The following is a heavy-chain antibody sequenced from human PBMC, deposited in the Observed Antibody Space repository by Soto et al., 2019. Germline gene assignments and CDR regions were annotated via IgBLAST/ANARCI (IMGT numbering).Heavy chain of an antibody. Sequence: PGGSLRLSCAASEFSFDDYAMSWVRQAPGKGLEWVSSITYTGVSTYYVDSVKGRFTISRDNSKDTLYLQLSSLRVEDTAFYYCVKALSARYNSAKAFDVWGQGTMVTVSS. J-gene: IGHJ3*01. D-gene: IGHD2-2*02. V-gene: IGHV3-23*01. CDR2: ITYTGVST. CDR3: VKALSARYNSAKAFDV. CDR1: EFSFDDYA.